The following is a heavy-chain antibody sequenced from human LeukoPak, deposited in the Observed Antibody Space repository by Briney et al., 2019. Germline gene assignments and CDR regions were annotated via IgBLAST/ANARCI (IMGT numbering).Heavy chain of an antibody. Sequence: ASVKVSCKASGYTFRNYGISWVRQAPGQGLEWMGWINPNSGGTNYAQKFQGRVTMTRDTSISTAYMELSRLRSDDTAVYYCARDLGYCSSTSCYNYYYYYGMDVWGQGTTVTVSS. CDR1: GYTFRNYG. J-gene: IGHJ6*02. CDR3: ARDLGYCSSTSCYNYYYYYGMDV. CDR2: INPNSGGT. V-gene: IGHV1-2*02. D-gene: IGHD2-2*02.